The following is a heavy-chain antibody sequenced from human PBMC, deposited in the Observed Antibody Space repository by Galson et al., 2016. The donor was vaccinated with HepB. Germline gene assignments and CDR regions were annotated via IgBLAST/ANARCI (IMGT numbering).Heavy chain of an antibody. CDR3: ARGVDRAFDH. CDR1: GFSVTSNY. J-gene: IGHJ5*02. D-gene: IGHD3-22*01. V-gene: IGHV3-53*01. Sequence: SLRLSCAASGFSVTSNYVNWVRRAPGKVLEWGSVIYTTGLPYYADSVRGRFTISRDISQNTVSLHINSLRAEDTAIYYCARGVDRAFDHWGQGTRATVSS. CDR2: IYTTGLP.